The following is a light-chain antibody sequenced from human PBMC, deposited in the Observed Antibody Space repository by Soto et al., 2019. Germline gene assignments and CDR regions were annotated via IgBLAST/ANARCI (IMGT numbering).Light chain of an antibody. CDR1: QSVSSY. Sequence: EIVLTQSPATLSLSPGERATLSCRASQSVSSYLAWYQQKPGQAPRLLIYDASNRATGIPARFSGSGSGTDFTLTINSLEPEDFAVYYCQQRSNWGPLTFGGGTKVEIK. CDR3: QQRSNWGPLT. V-gene: IGKV3-11*01. J-gene: IGKJ4*01. CDR2: DAS.